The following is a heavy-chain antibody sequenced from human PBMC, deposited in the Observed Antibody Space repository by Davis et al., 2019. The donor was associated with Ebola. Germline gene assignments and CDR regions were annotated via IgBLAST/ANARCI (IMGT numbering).Heavy chain of an antibody. CDR1: GGSISSYY. V-gene: IGHV4-59*12. J-gene: IGHJ4*02. CDR2: IYYSGST. Sequence: PSETLSLTCTVSGGSISSYYWSWIRQPPGKGLEWIGYIYYSGSTNYNPSLKSRVTISVDTSKNQFSLKLSSVTAADTAVYYCAITGTLEMATMYDYWGQGTLVTVSS. CDR3: AITGTLEMATMYDY. D-gene: IGHD5-24*01.